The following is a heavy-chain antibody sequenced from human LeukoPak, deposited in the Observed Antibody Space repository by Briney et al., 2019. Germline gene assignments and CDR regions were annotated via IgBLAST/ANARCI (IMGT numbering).Heavy chain of an antibody. J-gene: IGHJ6*03. CDR3: ARGRGYCSSTSCYGDYYYYYMDV. Sequence: ASVKVSCKASGGTFSSYAISWVRQAPGQGLEWMGGIIPIFGTANYAQKFQGRVTITADESTSTAYMELSSLRSEDTAVYYCARGRGYCSSTSCYGDYYYYYMDVWGKGTTVTISS. V-gene: IGHV1-69*13. CDR2: IIPIFGTA. CDR1: GGTFSSYA. D-gene: IGHD2-2*01.